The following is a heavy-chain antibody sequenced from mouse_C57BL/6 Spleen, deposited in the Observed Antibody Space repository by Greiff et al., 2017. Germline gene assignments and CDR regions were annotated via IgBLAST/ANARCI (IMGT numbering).Heavy chain of an antibody. CDR3: ARWGYYGNSAWFAY. CDR1: GFTFSDYY. V-gene: IGHV5-16*01. Sequence: EVQLVESEGGLVQPGSSMKLSCTASGFTFSDYYMAWVRQVPEKGLEWVANINYDGSSTYYLDSLKSRFIISRDNAKNILYLQMSSLKSEDTATYYCARWGYYGNSAWFAYWGQGTLVTVSA. J-gene: IGHJ3*01. CDR2: INYDGSST. D-gene: IGHD2-1*01.